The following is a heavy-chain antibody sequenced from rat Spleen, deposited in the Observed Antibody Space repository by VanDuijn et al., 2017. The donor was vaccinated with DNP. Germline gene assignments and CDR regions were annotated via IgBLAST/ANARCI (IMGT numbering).Heavy chain of an antibody. CDR3: TTASTIY. Sequence: EVQLVESGGGLVQPGRSMKLSCVASGFTFSSYWMYWIRQAPKKGLEWVAIVSLDGTRTYYRDSVKGRFTLSRDNAASIIYLHMDSLRSEDTATYYCTTASTIYWGQGVMVTVSS. CDR1: GFTFSSYW. V-gene: IGHV5-20*01. J-gene: IGHJ2*01. CDR2: VSLDGTRT.